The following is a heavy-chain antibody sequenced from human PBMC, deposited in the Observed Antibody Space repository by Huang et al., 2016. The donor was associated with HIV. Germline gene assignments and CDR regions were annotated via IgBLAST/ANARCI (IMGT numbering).Heavy chain of an antibody. J-gene: IGHJ3*02. V-gene: IGHV7-4-1*02. CDR2: INTDTGKP. D-gene: IGHD2-21*02. CDR3: VRVRRVMDTYCVADCSTLEAFDI. Sequence: QVQLVQSGSELKKPGASVKVSCKASGYTFTNYGVHWVRQAPGQGLEWLGVINTDTGKPRDAQDLTGRFVFSLDTSVNTAYLQISSLKAADSAIYYCVRVRRVMDTYCVADCSTLEAFDIWGQGTVVTVSA. CDR1: GYTFTNYG.